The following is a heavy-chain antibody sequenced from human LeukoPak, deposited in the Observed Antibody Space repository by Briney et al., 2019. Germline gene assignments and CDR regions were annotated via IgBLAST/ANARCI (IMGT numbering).Heavy chain of an antibody. CDR1: GFTFDDYG. D-gene: IGHD2-15*01. J-gene: IGHJ6*04. Sequence: GGSLRLSCAASGFTFDDYGMSWVRQAPGKGLEWVSGINWSSANIGYAGSVKGRFTISRDNAKNSLYLTMNSLRAEDTALYYCARGYCSGGSCREMHVWGKGTTVTVSS. CDR2: INWSSANI. V-gene: IGHV3-20*04. CDR3: ARGYCSGGSCREMHV.